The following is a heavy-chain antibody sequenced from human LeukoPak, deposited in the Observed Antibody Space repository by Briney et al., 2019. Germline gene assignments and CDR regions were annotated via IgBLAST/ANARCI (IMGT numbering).Heavy chain of an antibody. Sequence: GGSLRLSCAASGFTFSSYAMSWVRQAPGKGLEWVSAISGSGGSTYYADSVKGRFTISRDNSKNTLYLQMNSLRAEDTAVYYCAKRRTATYGAVAGTTLDYWGQGTLVTVSS. D-gene: IGHD6-19*01. CDR1: GFTFSSYA. CDR2: ISGSGGST. CDR3: AKRRTATYGAVAGTTLDY. V-gene: IGHV3-23*01. J-gene: IGHJ4*02.